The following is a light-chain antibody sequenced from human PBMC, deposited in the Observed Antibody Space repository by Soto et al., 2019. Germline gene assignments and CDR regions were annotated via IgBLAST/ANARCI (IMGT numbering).Light chain of an antibody. J-gene: IGLJ1*01. CDR1: SSKIGAGYD. CDR3: QSYDSSLSALYV. V-gene: IGLV1-40*01. Sequence: QSVLTHPPPVAGAPRQRVTISCTGRSSKIGAGYDVHWYQQLPGPAPKLLIYGNSNRPSGVPDRFSGSKSGTSASLAITGLQAEDEADYYCQSYDSSLSALYVFGTGTKVTVL. CDR2: GNS.